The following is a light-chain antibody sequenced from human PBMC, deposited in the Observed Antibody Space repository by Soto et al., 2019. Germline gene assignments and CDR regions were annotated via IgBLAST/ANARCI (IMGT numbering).Light chain of an antibody. CDR2: AAS. Sequence: DIVMTHSPPTMSVSPGERATLSCRASQSVGSKLAWYQQRPGQAPRLLINAASTRATGVPARFSGSGSGTDFTLTISSLEPEDFAVYYCQQRSNWLFGGGTKVDIK. V-gene: IGKV3-11*01. J-gene: IGKJ4*01. CDR3: QQRSNWL. CDR1: QSVGSK.